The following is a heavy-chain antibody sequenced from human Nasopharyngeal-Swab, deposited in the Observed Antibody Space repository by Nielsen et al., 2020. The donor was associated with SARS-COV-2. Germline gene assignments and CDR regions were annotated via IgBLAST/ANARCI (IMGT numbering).Heavy chain of an antibody. CDR3: ARGSNGYDTSGFDY. J-gene: IGHJ4*02. CDR2: INTNTGNP. D-gene: IGHD3-22*01. CDR1: GYTFTNYA. V-gene: IGHV7-4-1*02. Sequence: ASVQVSCKASGYTFTNYAMNWVRPAPAQGLEWMGWINTNTGNPMYAQGFTGRFVFSLDTSVSTAYLQISSLKAEDPAVYYCARGSNGYDTSGFDYWGQGTLATVSS.